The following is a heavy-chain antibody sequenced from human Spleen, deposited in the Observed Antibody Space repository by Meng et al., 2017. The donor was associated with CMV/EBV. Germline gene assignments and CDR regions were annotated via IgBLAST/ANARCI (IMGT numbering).Heavy chain of an antibody. CDR1: GFTFSSYE. J-gene: IGHJ4*02. V-gene: IGHV3-48*03. CDR2: ITSSGYTI. Sequence: GESLKISCEASGFTFSSYEMNWVRQAPGKGLEWVSHITSSGYTIHYADSVRGRFVISRDDSKNTLYLQMNSLRAEDTAVYYCAKEFVGIVGATAFDYWGQGTLVTVSS. CDR3: AKEFVGIVGATAFDY. D-gene: IGHD1-26*01.